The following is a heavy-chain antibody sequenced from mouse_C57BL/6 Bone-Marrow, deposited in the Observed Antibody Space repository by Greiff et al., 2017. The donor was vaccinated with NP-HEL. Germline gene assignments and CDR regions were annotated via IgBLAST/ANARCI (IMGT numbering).Heavy chain of an antibody. CDR2: IYPSDSET. J-gene: IGHJ4*01. D-gene: IGHD3-2*02. CDR3: ARSMTAQAPHYYAMDY. Sequence: QVQLQQPGAELVRPGSSVKLSCKASGYTFTSYWMDWVKQRPGQGLEWIGNIYPSDSETHYNQKFKDKATLTVDKSSSTAYMQLSSLTSEDSAVYYCARSMTAQAPHYYAMDYWGQGISVTVSS. V-gene: IGHV1-61*01. CDR1: GYTFTSYW.